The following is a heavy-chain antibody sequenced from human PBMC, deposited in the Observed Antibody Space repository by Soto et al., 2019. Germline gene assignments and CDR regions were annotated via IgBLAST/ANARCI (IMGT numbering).Heavy chain of an antibody. CDR3: ARRLYGDYDY. CDR2: ISTYNGNT. V-gene: IGHV1-18*01. D-gene: IGHD4-17*01. J-gene: IGHJ4*02. CDR1: GYSFTTSG. Sequence: QAQLVQSGAEVKEPGASVKVSCKASGYSFTTSGITWVRQVPGQGLEWMGWISTYNGNTNYAQKLQDRVTLTTDTSTSTAYMELRSLRSDDTAVYYCARRLYGDYDYWGQGTLVTVSS.